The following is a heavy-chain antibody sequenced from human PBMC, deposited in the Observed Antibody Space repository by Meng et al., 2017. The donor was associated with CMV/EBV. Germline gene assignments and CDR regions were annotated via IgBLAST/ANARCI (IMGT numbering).Heavy chain of an antibody. D-gene: IGHD3-22*01. CDR2: IKQDGSEK. CDR1: GFTFSSYW. CDR3: ARGPEDYYDSSGYYAPDY. Sequence: SCAASGFTFSSYWMSWVRQAPGKGLEWVANIKQDGSEKYYVDSVKGRFTISRDNAKNSLYLQMNSLRAEDTAVYYCARGPEDYYDSSGYYAPDYWGQGTLVTVSS. J-gene: IGHJ4*02. V-gene: IGHV3-7*01.